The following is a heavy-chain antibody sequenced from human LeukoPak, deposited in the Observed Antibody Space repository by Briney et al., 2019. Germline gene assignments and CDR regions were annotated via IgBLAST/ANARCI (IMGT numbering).Heavy chain of an antibody. CDR2: INHSGST. CDR1: GGSFSGYY. V-gene: IGHV4-34*01. Sequence: KTSETLSLTCAVYGGSFSGYYWSWIRQPPGKGLEWIGEINHSGSTNYNPSLKSRVTISVDTSKNQFSLKLSSVTAADAAVYYCARAFYYDSTGYYYPFNYWGQGTLVTVSS. J-gene: IGHJ4*02. D-gene: IGHD3-22*01. CDR3: ARAFYYDSTGYYYPFNY.